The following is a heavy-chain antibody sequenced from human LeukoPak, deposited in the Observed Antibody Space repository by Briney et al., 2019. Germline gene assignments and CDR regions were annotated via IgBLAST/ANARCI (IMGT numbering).Heavy chain of an antibody. CDR3: VRDPEALDY. V-gene: IGHV3-48*02. CDR2: ISKGRPTI. J-gene: IGHJ4*02. CDR1: GFTFSSYI. Sequence: PGGSLRLSCVASGFTFSSYIMNWVRQAPGKGLEWVSYISKGRPTIHYADSVKGRFTISRDNAKNSLYLQMNSLRDEDTAVYYCVRDPEALDYWGQGTLVTVSS.